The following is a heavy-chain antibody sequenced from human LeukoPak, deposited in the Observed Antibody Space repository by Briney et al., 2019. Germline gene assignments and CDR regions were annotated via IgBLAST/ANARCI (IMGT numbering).Heavy chain of an antibody. D-gene: IGHD3-22*01. J-gene: IGHJ4*02. CDR1: GLTFSMPP. Sequence: GGSLRLSCAASGLTFSMPPMDWVRQAPGKGLEWVAFIQNDGNSKNYADSVKGRFTISRDTSKNPLYLQMNSLRAEDTAVYYCAKEVYYDSSGWNPNPQDYWGQGTLVTVSS. CDR2: IQNDGNSK. V-gene: IGHV3-30*02. CDR3: AKEVYYDSSGWNPNPQDY.